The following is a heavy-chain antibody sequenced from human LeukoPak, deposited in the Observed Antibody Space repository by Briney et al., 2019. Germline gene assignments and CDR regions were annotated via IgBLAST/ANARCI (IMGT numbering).Heavy chain of an antibody. CDR3: APLYFYGSGSHDY. Sequence: GGSLRLSCAASGFTVSSNYMSWVRQAPGKGLEWVSVIYSGGSTYYADSVKGRFTISRDNSKNTLYLQMNSLRAEDTAVYYCAPLYFYGSGSHDYWGQGTLVTVSS. V-gene: IGHV3-53*01. CDR1: GFTVSSNY. D-gene: IGHD3-10*01. J-gene: IGHJ4*02. CDR2: IYSGGST.